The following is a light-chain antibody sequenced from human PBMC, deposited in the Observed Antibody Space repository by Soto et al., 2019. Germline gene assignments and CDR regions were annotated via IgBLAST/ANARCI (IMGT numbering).Light chain of an antibody. CDR1: SSNIGSNY. Sequence: QSVLTQPPSASGTPGQRVTISCSGSSSNIGSNYVYWYQHLTGTAPKLLIYRNNHRPPGVPDRFSGSKSGTSASLAISGLRSEDEADDYCATWDASLSNYVFGTGTKLTVL. V-gene: IGLV1-47*01. J-gene: IGLJ1*01. CDR3: ATWDASLSNYV. CDR2: RNN.